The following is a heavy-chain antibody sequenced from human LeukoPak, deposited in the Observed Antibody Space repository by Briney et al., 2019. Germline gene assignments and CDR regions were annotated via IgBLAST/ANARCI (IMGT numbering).Heavy chain of an antibody. CDR1: GFTFSSYW. CDR3: AREDYYYLDV. V-gene: IGHV3-74*01. CDR2: INSDGSST. Sequence: PGGSLRLSCAAPGFTFSSYWMHSVRQAPGKGLVWVSRINSDGSSTTYADSVKGRFPISRDNATNTLSLQMNSLSAEDTPVYHSAREDYYYLDVWDKGTTVTVSS. J-gene: IGHJ6*03.